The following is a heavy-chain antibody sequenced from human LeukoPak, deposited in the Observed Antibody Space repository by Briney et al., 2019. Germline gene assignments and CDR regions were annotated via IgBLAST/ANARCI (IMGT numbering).Heavy chain of an antibody. J-gene: IGHJ4*02. CDR2: ISNTGGST. CDR3: AKHLHLWASFDS. CDR1: GFSFNTYA. D-gene: IGHD5-18*01. Sequence: PGGSLRLSCAASGFSFNTYAMSWVRQAPGKGLEWVSAISNTGGSTYYADSVKGRFTISRDNPRNTLYLHMTSLRAEDTAIYYCAKHLHLWASFDSWGQGTLVTVSS. V-gene: IGHV3-23*01.